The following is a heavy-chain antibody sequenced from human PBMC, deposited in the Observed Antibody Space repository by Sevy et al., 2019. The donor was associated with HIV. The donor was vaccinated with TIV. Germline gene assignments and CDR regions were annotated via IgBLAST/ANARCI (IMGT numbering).Heavy chain of an antibody. CDR1: GGSISSYY. J-gene: IGHJ6*02. Sequence: SETLSLTCTVSGGSISSYYWSWIRQPPGKGLEWIGDIYYSGSTNYNPSLKSRVTISVDTSKNQFSLKLSSVTAADTAVYYCAREGAGTTGTTGGDYYYYGMDVWGQGTTVTVSS. CDR3: AREGAGTTGTTGGDYYYYGMDV. D-gene: IGHD1-1*01. V-gene: IGHV4-59*13. CDR2: IYYSGST.